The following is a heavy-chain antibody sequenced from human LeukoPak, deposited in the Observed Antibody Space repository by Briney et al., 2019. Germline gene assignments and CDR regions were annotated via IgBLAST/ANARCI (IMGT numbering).Heavy chain of an antibody. V-gene: IGHV4-34*01. CDR2: INHGGST. Sequence: SETLSLTCAVYGGSLSGYSWSWIRQPPGKGLEWIGEINHGGSTNYNPSLKSRVTISVDTSKNQFSLKLNSVTAADTAVYYCAGYDILTGLWDWDQGALVTVSS. J-gene: IGHJ4*02. CDR1: GGSLSGYS. CDR3: AGYDILTGLWD. D-gene: IGHD3-9*01.